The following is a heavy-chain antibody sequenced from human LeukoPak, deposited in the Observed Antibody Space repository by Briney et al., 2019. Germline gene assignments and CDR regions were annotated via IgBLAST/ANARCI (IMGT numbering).Heavy chain of an antibody. Sequence: SETLSLTCTVSGGSISSYYWSWIRQPPGKGLEWIGYIYYSGSTNYNPSLKSRVTISVDTSKNQFSLKLSSVTAADTAVYYCASWLRRYFDYWGQGTLVTVSS. CDR3: ASWLRRYFDY. CDR1: GGSISSYY. J-gene: IGHJ4*02. D-gene: IGHD3-22*01. CDR2: IYYSGST. V-gene: IGHV4-59*01.